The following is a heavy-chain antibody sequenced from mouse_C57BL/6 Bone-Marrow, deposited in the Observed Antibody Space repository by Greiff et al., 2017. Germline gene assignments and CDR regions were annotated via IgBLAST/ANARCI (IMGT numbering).Heavy chain of an antibody. CDR1: GYTFTSYD. D-gene: IGHD2-5*01. V-gene: IGHV1-85*01. Sequence: QVHVKQSGPELVKPGASVKLSCKASGYTFTSYDINWVKQRPGQGLEWIGWIYPRDGSTKYNEKFKGKATLTVDTSSSTAYMELHSLTSEDSAIYCCAREDYSNLFDYWGQGTTLTVSS. CDR3: AREDYSNLFDY. CDR2: IYPRDGST. J-gene: IGHJ2*01.